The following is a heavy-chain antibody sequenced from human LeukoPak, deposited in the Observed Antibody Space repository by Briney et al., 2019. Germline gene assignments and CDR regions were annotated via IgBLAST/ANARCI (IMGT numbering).Heavy chain of an antibody. J-gene: IGHJ6*02. V-gene: IGHV4-61*01. CDR3: AREATRGYGMDV. CDR1: GGSISSSSYY. Sequence: KTSETLSLTCTVSGGSISSSSYYWSWIRQPPGKGLEWIGYIYYSGSTNYNPSLKSRVTISVDTSKNQFSLKLSSVTAADTAVYYCAREATRGYGMDVWGQGTTVTVSS. D-gene: IGHD4-11*01. CDR2: IYYSGST.